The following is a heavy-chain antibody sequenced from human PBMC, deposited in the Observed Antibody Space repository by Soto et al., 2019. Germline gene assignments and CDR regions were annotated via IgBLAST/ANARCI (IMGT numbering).Heavy chain of an antibody. J-gene: IGHJ6*02. CDR1: GYSLTSYW. CDR2: IYPGGSDT. D-gene: IGHD7-27*01. CDR3: TVSGDPYYYGMDV. V-gene: IGHV5-51*01. Sequence: GESRKVSWSGSGYSLTSYWIGWVRQMPGKGLEWMGIIYPGGSDTRYSPSFQGQVTISADKSISTAYLQWSSLKASDTAMYYCTVSGDPYYYGMDVWGQGTTVTVSS.